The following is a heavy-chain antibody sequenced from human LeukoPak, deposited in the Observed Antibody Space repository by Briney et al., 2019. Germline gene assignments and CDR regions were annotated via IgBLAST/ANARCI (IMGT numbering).Heavy chain of an antibody. V-gene: IGHV4-38-2*01. CDR3: ATLSSGYYCFDY. J-gene: IGHJ4*02. CDR2: IYHSGST. D-gene: IGHD3-22*01. CDR1: GYSISSGYY. Sequence: WETLSLTCAVSGYSISSGYYWGWIRQPPGKGLEWIGSIYHSGSTYYNPSLKSRVTISVDTSKNQFSLKLSSVTAADTAVYYCATLSSGYYCFDYWGQGTLVTVSS.